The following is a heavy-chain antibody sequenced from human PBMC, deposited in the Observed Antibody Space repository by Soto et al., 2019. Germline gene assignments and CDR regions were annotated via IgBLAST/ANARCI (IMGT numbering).Heavy chain of an antibody. V-gene: IGHV4-30-2*01. CDR2: IYHSGST. CDR3: ASEAYGSGSNGAFDI. J-gene: IGHJ3*02. Sequence: QLQLQESGSGLVKPSQTLSLTCAVSGGSISSGGYSWSWIRQPPGKGLEWIGYIYHSGSTYYNPSLKSRVTISVDRSKNQFSLKLSSVTAADTAVYYCASEAYGSGSNGAFDIWGQGDNGHRLF. CDR1: GGSISSGGYS. D-gene: IGHD3-10*01.